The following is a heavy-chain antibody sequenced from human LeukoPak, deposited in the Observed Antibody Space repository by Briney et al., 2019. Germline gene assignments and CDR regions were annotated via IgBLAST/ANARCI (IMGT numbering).Heavy chain of an antibody. D-gene: IGHD2-2*01. CDR2: MNPNSGNT. Sequence: GPSVKVSRKASGYTFTSYDINWVRQATGQGLEWMGWMNPNSGNTGYAQNLQDRVTMTTDTSTSTAYMELRSLRSDDTAVYYCARGRMGVVPAAPSPFDYWGQGTLVTVSS. J-gene: IGHJ4*02. CDR3: ARGRMGVVPAAPSPFDY. CDR1: GYTFTSYD. V-gene: IGHV1-8*01.